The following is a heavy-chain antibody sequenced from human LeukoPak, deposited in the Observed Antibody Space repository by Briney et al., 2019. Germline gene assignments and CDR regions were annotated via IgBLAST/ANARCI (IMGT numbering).Heavy chain of an antibody. Sequence: PGGSLRLSCAASGFTFSSYSMNWVRQAPGRGLEWVSSISSSSSYIYYADSVKGRFTISRDNAKNSLYLQMNSPRAEDTAVYYCARDEVGATEFDYWGQGTLVTVSS. CDR3: ARDEVGATEFDY. V-gene: IGHV3-21*01. CDR1: GFTFSSYS. CDR2: ISSSSSYI. D-gene: IGHD1-26*01. J-gene: IGHJ4*02.